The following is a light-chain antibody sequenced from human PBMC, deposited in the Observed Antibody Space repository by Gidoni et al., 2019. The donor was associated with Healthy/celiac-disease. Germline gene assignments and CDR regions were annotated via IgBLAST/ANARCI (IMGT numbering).Light chain of an antibody. Sequence: DIQLTQSPSFLSASVGDRVTITCRASQGISSYLAWYQQKPGKAPKLLIYAASTLQSGVPSRFSGSGSGTEFTLTISSPQPEDFATYYCQQLNSYPLTFGGGTKVRSN. CDR1: QGISSY. CDR3: QQLNSYPLT. CDR2: AAS. J-gene: IGKJ4*01. V-gene: IGKV1-9*01.